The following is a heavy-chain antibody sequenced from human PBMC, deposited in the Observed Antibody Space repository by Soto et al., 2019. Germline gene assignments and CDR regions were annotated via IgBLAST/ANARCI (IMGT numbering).Heavy chain of an antibody. D-gene: IGHD6-6*01. CDR3: ARGISIAARRTPFDP. V-gene: IGHV4-59*01. CDR2: IYYSGST. J-gene: IGHJ5*02. CDR1: GGSISSYY. Sequence: PSETLSLTCTVSGGSISSYYWSWIRQPPGKGLEWIGYIYYSGSTNYNPSLKSRVTISVDTSKNQFPLKLSSVTAADTAVYYCARGISIAARRTPFDPWGQGTLVTVSS.